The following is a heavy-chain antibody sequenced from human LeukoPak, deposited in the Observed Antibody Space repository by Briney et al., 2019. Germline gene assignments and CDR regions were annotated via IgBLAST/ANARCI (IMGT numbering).Heavy chain of an antibody. D-gene: IGHD3-10*01. CDR3: ARGSTMLRGVNWYFDL. CDR1: GFTFNSYD. V-gene: IGHV3-13*05. CDR2: IGTAGDP. Sequence: GGSLRLSCAASGFTFNSYDMHWVRQATGKGLEWVSAIGTAGDPYYPGSVKGRFTISRENAKNSLYLQMNSLRAGDTAVYYCARGSTMLRGVNWYFDLWGRGTLVTVSS. J-gene: IGHJ2*01.